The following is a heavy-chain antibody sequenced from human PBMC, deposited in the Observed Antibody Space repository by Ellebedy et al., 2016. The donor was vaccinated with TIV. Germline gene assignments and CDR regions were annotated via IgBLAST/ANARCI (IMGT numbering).Heavy chain of an antibody. D-gene: IGHD7-27*01. CDR1: GSIFTTSW. CDR2: IDPSDSYT. Sequence: GESLKISCKGSGSIFTTSWISGVRQMPGKGLEWMGRIDPSDSYTNYSPSFQGHVTITTDKSISTAYLQWGSLKASDTAMYYYARRLGPHAFDIWGQGTMVTVSS. J-gene: IGHJ3*02. CDR3: ARRLGPHAFDI. V-gene: IGHV5-10-1*01.